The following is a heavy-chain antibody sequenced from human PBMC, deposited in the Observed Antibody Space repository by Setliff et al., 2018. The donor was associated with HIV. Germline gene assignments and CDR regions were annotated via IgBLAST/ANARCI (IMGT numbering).Heavy chain of an antibody. Sequence: GASVKVSCRASGYTFTSYAMNWVRQAPGQGLEWMGWINTNTGNPTYAQGFTGRFVFSLDTSVSTAYLQISSLKAEDTAVYYCAREGSGSYWVGYYYYYYYMDVWGKGTTVTV. V-gene: IGHV7-4-1*02. CDR1: GYTFTSYA. D-gene: IGHD3-10*01. J-gene: IGHJ6*03. CDR3: AREGSGSYWVGYYYYYYYMDV. CDR2: INTNTGNP.